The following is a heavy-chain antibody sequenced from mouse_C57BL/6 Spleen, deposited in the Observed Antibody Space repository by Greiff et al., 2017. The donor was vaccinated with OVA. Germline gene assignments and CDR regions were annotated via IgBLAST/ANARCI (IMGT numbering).Heavy chain of an antibody. CDR3: ARSWMITKYFDV. Sequence: QVQLQQSGPELVKPGASVKISCKASGYAFSSSWLNWVKQRPGTGLEWIGRIYPGDGDTNYNGKFKGKATLTADKSSSTAYIQLSSLTSEDSAVYFCARSWMITKYFDVWGTGTTVTVSS. V-gene: IGHV1-82*01. J-gene: IGHJ1*03. D-gene: IGHD2-4*01. CDR2: IYPGDGDT. CDR1: GYAFSSSW.